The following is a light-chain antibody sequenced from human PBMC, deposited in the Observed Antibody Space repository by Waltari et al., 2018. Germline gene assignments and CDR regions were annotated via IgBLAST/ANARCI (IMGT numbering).Light chain of an antibody. CDR2: KAN. J-gene: IGLJ3*02. V-gene: IGLV8-61*01. Sequence: WDQQTPGEARRTLVYKANDRSSGVPDRFSGSIGGNTAARTITGAEAEDESGYYCALYMGSGIWVFGGGTRLTVL. CDR3: ALYMGSGIWV.